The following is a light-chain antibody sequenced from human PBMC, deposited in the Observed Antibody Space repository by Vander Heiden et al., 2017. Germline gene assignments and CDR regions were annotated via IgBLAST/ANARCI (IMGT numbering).Light chain of an antibody. J-gene: IGKJ2*01. CDR2: DAS. CDR3: QLADDFPYT. Sequence: DIQMTQSPSSLSPSVGDRVTITCQASQDIDKYLNWYQQKPGKAPKLLIYDASNLGTGVPSRFSGGGSGTDFTLTISSLQPEDIATYYCQLADDFPYTFGQGTMMEI. V-gene: IGKV1-33*01. CDR1: QDIDKY.